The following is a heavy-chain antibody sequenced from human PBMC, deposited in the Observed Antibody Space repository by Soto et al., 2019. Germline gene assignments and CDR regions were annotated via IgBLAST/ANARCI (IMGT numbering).Heavy chain of an antibody. CDR3: AREGSGSWFDP. J-gene: IGHJ5*02. D-gene: IGHD3-10*01. CDR1: GYTFTSYY. CDR2: INPSGGST. Sequence: QVQLVQSGAEVKKPGASVKVSCKASGYTFTSYYMHWVRQAPGQGLEWMGIINPSGGSTSYAQKCQGRVTMTRDTSTRTVYMELSSLRSEDTAVYYCAREGSGSWFDPWGQGTLVTVSS. V-gene: IGHV1-46*01.